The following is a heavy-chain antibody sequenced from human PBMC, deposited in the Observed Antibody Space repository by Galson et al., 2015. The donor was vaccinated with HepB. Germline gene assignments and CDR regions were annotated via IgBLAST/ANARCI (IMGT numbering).Heavy chain of an antibody. J-gene: IGHJ6*02. CDR1: GYTFTNYY. CDR3: ASGRGSGWYGGGYGLDV. Sequence: SVKVSCKASGYTFTNYYMHWVRQAPGQGLEWMGIINPSGGGTSYAQKFQGRVTMTRDTSTSIMYMELSSLRSDDTAVYYCASGRGSGWYGGGYGLDVWGRGTTVTVSS. D-gene: IGHD6-19*01. CDR2: INPSGGGT. V-gene: IGHV1-46*01.